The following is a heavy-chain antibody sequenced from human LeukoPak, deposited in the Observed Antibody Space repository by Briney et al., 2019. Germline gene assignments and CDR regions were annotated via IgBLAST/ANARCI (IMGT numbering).Heavy chain of an antibody. V-gene: IGHV4-31*03. CDR1: GGSISSGGYY. D-gene: IGHD5-18*01. CDR3: AASGGRRYSYGKFDY. CDR2: IYYSGST. J-gene: IGHJ4*02. Sequence: SQTLSLTCTVSGGSISSGGYYWSWIRQHPGKGLEWIGYIYYSGSTYYNPSLKSRVTISVDTSKNQFSLKLSSVTAADTAVYYCAASGGRRYSYGKFDYWGQGTLVTVSS.